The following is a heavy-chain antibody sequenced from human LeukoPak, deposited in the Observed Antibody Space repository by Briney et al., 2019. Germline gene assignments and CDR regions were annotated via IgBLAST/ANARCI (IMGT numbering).Heavy chain of an antibody. CDR3: AKSTYYYGSGEGSNYWYFDL. CDR1: GGTFSRFA. J-gene: IGHJ2*01. CDR2: IIPIFGPA. V-gene: IGHV1-69*13. Sequence: SAKVSCKPSGGTFSRFAISWVRQAPGQGLEWMGGIIPIFGPANYAQKFQGRVTITADESTSTAYMELSSLRSEDTALYYCAKSTYYYGSGEGSNYWYFDLWGRGTLVTVSS. D-gene: IGHD3-10*01.